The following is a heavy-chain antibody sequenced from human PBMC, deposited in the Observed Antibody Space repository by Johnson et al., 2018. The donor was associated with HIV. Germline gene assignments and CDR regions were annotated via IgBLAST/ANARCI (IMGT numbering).Heavy chain of an antibody. CDR1: GFTVSSNY. J-gene: IGHJ3*02. D-gene: IGHD1-26*01. Sequence: EVQLVESGGGVVQPGRSLRLSCAASGFTVSSNYMTWVRQAPGKGLEWVSVLHSGGSTSYADSVKGRFTISRDNSNNTLHLQMNSLRPEDTAVYYCARDLARRGGAAFDIWGQGTMVTVSS. V-gene: IGHV3-66*01. CDR3: ARDLARRGGAAFDI. CDR2: LHSGGST.